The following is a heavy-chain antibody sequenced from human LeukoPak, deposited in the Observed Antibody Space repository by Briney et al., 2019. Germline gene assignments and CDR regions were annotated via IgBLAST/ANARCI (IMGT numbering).Heavy chain of an antibody. J-gene: IGHJ5*02. CDR3: AKDPYSSGWYNWFDP. CDR2: ISGSGGST. CDR1: GFTFSSYA. V-gene: IGHV3-23*01. Sequence: SGGSLRLSCAASGFTFSSYAMSWVRQAPGRGLEWVSAISGSGGSTYYADSVKGRFTISRDNSKNTLCLQMNSLRAEDTAVYYCAKDPYSSGWYNWFDPWGQGTLVTVSS. D-gene: IGHD6-19*01.